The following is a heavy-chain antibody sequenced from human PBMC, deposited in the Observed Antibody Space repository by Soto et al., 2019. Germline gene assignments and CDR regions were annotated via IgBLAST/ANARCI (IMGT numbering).Heavy chain of an antibody. Sequence: QAGGSLRLSCAASGFTFSSYAMSWVRQAPGKGLEWVSAISGSGGSTYYADSVKGRFTISRDNSKNTLYLQMNSLRAEDTAVYYCAKDPAPLGGMDVWGQGTTVTVSS. J-gene: IGHJ6*02. CDR3: AKDPAPLGGMDV. D-gene: IGHD3-16*01. CDR1: GFTFSSYA. V-gene: IGHV3-23*01. CDR2: ISGSGGST.